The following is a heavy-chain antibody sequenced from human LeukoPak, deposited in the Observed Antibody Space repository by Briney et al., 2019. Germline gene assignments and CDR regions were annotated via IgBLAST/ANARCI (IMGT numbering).Heavy chain of an antibody. CDR1: GFTVSLNY. CDR3: ARDSGAAAGRGLDY. D-gene: IGHD6-13*01. CDR2: IYSGGST. J-gene: IGHJ4*02. Sequence: GGSLRLSCAASGFTVSLNYMSWVRQAPGKGLEWVSVIYSGGSTYYADSVKGRFTISRDNSKNTLYLQMNSLRAEGTAVYYCARDSGAAAGRGLDYWGQGTLVTVSS. V-gene: IGHV3-53*01.